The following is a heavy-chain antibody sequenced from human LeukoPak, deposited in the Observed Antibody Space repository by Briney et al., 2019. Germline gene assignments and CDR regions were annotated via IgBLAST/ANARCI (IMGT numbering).Heavy chain of an antibody. Sequence: SETLSLTCTVSGGSVSSGSYYWRWLRQPPGQGLEWIGYICYSGSSNYNPSLKSRVTISVDTSQNQISLKRSSVTAADTAAYYSARRIAVAGTDFDYWGQGTLVTVSS. CDR3: ARRIAVAGTDFDY. D-gene: IGHD6-19*01. CDR1: GGSVSSGSYY. CDR2: ICYSGSS. J-gene: IGHJ4*02. V-gene: IGHV4-61*01.